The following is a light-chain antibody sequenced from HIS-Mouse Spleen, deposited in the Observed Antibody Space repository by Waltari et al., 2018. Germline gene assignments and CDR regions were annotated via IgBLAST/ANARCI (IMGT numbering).Light chain of an antibody. CDR2: DVS. Sequence: QSALTQPRSVSGSPGQSVTISCTGTSSDVGGYNYVSWYQQHPGKAPKLMIYDVSKRPYGVPDRLSGSKSGNTASLTISGLQAEDEADYYCCSYAGSYTWVFGGGTKLTVL. V-gene: IGLV2-11*01. CDR3: CSYAGSYTWV. J-gene: IGLJ3*02. CDR1: SSDVGGYNY.